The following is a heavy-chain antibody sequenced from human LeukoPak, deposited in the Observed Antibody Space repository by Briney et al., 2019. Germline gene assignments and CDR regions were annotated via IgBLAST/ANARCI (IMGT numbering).Heavy chain of an antibody. J-gene: IGHJ5*02. V-gene: IGHV3-30-3*01. CDR3: AGSGSPRGGWFDP. Sequence: GRSLRLSCAASGFTFSSYAMHWVRQAPGKGLEWVAVISYDGSNKYYADSVKGRFTISRDNAKNSLYLQMNSLRAEDTAVYYCAGSGSPRGGWFDPWGQGTLVTVSS. CDR2: ISYDGSNK. D-gene: IGHD1-26*01. CDR1: GFTFSSYA.